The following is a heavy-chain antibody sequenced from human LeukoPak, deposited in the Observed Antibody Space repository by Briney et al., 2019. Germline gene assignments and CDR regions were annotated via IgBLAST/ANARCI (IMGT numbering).Heavy chain of an antibody. CDR3: TTETNWYFDL. D-gene: IGHD1-1*01. V-gene: IGHV3-23*01. Sequence: GGSLRLSCEASGFTFYNYAMSWVRQAPGKGLEWVSGNSGSGDITDYADSVKGRFTISRDNAKNSLYLQMNSLKTEDTAVYFCTTETNWYFDLWGRGTLVTVSS. CDR1: GFTFYNYA. J-gene: IGHJ2*01. CDR2: NSGSGDIT.